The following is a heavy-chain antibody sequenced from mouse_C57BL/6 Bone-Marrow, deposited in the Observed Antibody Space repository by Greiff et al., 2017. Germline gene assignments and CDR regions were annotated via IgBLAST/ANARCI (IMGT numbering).Heavy chain of an antibody. CDR3: TLYYGNYVGFAY. V-gene: IGHV6-3*01. CDR2: IRLKSDNYAT. J-gene: IGHJ3*01. CDR1: GFTFSNYW. Sequence: EVKLVESGGGLVQPGGSMKLSCVASGFTFSNYWMNWVRQSPEKGLEWVAQIRLKSDNYATHYAESVKGRFTISRDDSKSSVYLQMNNLRAEDTGIDYCTLYYGNYVGFAYWGQGTLVTVSA. D-gene: IGHD2-1*01.